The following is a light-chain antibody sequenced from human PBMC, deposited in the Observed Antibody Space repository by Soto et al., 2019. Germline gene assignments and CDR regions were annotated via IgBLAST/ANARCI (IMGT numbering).Light chain of an antibody. Sequence: EVVMTQSPATLSVSPGERATLSCRASQSVSGNLAWYQQKPGQAPRLLIHGASTRAPGFPARFSGSGSGTDFTLTISDVQPEDFALYYCHQRQSWPRTFGQGTKVDIK. CDR1: QSVSGN. CDR2: GAS. V-gene: IGKV3-15*01. J-gene: IGKJ1*01. CDR3: HQRQSWPRT.